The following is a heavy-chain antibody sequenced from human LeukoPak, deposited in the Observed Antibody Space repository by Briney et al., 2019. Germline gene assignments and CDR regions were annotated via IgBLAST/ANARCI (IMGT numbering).Heavy chain of an antibody. D-gene: IGHD2-15*01. CDR1: GYTFTSYA. V-gene: IGHV1-3*01. CDR3: ARDRGYCTGGTCYPNWFDP. CDR2: INAGNDNT. J-gene: IGHJ5*02. Sequence: GASVKVSCKASGYTFTSYAMHWVRQAPGQRLEWMGWINAGNDNTKYSQKFQGRVTITRDTSASTVYMELSSLRAEDTAVYYCARDRGYCTGGTCYPNWFDPWGQGTLVTVSS.